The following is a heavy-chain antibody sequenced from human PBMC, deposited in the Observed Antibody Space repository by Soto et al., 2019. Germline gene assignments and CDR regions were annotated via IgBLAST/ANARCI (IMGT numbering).Heavy chain of an antibody. D-gene: IGHD2-2*01. J-gene: IGHJ5*02. CDR2: ISSSGSTI. CDR3: ARGSTYHLRPSWFDP. V-gene: IGHV3-11*01. CDR1: GFTFSDYY. Sequence: GGSLRLSCPASGFTFSDYYMSWIRQAPGKGLEWVSYISSSGSTIYYADSVKGRFTISRDNAKNSLYLQMNSLRAEDTAVYYCARGSTYHLRPSWFDPWGQGTLVTVSS.